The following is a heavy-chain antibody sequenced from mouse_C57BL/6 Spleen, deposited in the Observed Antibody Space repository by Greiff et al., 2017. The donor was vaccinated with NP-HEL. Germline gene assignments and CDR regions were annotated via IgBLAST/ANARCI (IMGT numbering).Heavy chain of an antibody. CDR3: ASCGNYDGWYFDV. J-gene: IGHJ1*03. V-gene: IGHV1-66*01. CDR2: IYPGSGNT. Sequence: VQLQQSGPELVKPGASVKISCKASGYSFTSYYIHWVKQRPGQGLEWIGWIYPGSGNTKYNEKFKGKATLTADTSSSTAYMQLSSLTSEDSAVYYCASCGNYDGWYFDVWGTGTTVTVSS. D-gene: IGHD2-4*01. CDR1: GYSFTSYY.